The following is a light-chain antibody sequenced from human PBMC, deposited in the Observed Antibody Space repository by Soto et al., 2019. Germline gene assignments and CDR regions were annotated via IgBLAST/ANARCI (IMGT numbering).Light chain of an antibody. Sequence: EIVLTQSPGTLSLSPGERATLSCTASQSVAGNFLAWYQQRPGQAPRLLISAASSRATAIPDRFSGSGSGTECTLTISRLEPDDSAVYFCQQYGNSPLTCGPGTKLNIK. J-gene: IGKJ3*01. CDR2: AAS. CDR3: QQYGNSPLT. CDR1: QSVAGNF. V-gene: IGKV3-20*01.